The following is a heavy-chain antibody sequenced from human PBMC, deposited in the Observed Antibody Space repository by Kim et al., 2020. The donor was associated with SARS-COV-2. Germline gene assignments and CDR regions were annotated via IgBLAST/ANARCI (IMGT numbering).Heavy chain of an antibody. J-gene: IGHJ4*02. CDR3: ARHSFFGYYFDY. V-gene: IGHV4-39*01. CDR1: GGSISSSSYY. D-gene: IGHD3-10*01. CDR2: IYYSGST. Sequence: SETLSLTCTVSGGSISSSSYYWGWIRQPPGKGLEWIGSIYYSGSTYYNPSLKSRVTISVDTSKNQFSLKLSSVTAADTAVYYCARHSFFGYYFDYWGQGT.